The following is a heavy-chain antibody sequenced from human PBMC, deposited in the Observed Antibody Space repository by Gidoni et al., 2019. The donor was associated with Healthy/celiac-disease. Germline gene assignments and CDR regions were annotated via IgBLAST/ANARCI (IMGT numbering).Heavy chain of an antibody. Sequence: QVQLVESGGGVVQPGRSLRLSCAASGFTFSSYAMHWVRQAPGKGLEWVAVISYDGSNKYYADSVKGRFTISRDNSKNTLYLQMNSLRAEDTAVYYCARELAVAGWGYFDYWGQGTLVTVSS. CDR3: ARELAVAGWGYFDY. CDR1: GFTFSSYA. J-gene: IGHJ4*02. D-gene: IGHD6-19*01. V-gene: IGHV3-30-3*01. CDR2: ISYDGSNK.